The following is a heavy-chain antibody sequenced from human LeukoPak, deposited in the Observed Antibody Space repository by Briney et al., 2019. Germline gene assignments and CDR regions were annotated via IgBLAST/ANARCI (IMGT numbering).Heavy chain of an antibody. J-gene: IGHJ4*02. D-gene: IGHD3-3*01. V-gene: IGHV4-59*01. CDR2: IYYSGST. CDR1: GGSISSYY. CDR3: ARGAYYDFWGGYYQYYFDY. Sequence: SETLSLTCTVSGGSISSYYWSWIRQPPGKGLEWIGYIYYSGSTNYNPSLKSRVTISVDTSKNQFSLKLSSVTAADTAVYYCARGAYYDFWGGYYQYYFDYWGQGTLVTVSS.